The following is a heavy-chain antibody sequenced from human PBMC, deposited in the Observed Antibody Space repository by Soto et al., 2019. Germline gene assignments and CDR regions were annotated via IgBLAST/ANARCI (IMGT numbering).Heavy chain of an antibody. Sequence: GGSLRLSCAVSGFTFDDNAMHWVRQAPEKGLEWVSGINWKSDIGYADSVKGRFTISRDNGENSIYLQMNSLRAEDTALYYCAISQDRGGRTTFIYWGQGTQVTVSS. CDR2: INWKSDI. V-gene: IGHV3-9*01. CDR3: AISQDRGGRTTFIY. D-gene: IGHD3-16*01. J-gene: IGHJ4*02. CDR1: GFTFDDNA.